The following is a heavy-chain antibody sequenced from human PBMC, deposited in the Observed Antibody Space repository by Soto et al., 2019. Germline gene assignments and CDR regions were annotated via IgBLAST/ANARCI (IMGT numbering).Heavy chain of an antibody. CDR2: IGTAGDT. J-gene: IGHJ4*02. D-gene: IGHD2-15*01. V-gene: IGHV3-13*01. CDR1: GFTFSGFD. CDR3: ARGQEVGANFGDS. Sequence: GGSLRLSCEASGFTFSGFDMHWVRQPTGKGLEWVSTIGTAGDTYYAVSVKGRFTISRDNAKNSLSLQMNSLRAGDTAVYFCARGQEVGANFGDSWGQGTQVT.